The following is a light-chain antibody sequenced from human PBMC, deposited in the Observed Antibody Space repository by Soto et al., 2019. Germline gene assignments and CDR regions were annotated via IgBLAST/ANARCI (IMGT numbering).Light chain of an antibody. Sequence: QSALTQPASVSGSPGQSITISCTGTRRGIGSYNLVSWYQQHPGKAPKLLIYDVSFRPSGMSDRFSGSKSGNTAYLTISGLQAEDEAGYFCISYTGSSTSFGGGTKLTVL. CDR2: DVS. CDR1: RRGIGSYNL. CDR3: ISYTGSSTS. J-gene: IGLJ3*02. V-gene: IGLV2-14*02.